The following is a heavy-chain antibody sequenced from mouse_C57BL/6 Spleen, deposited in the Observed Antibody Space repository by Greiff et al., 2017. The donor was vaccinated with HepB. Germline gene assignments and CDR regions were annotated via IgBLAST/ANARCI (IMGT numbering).Heavy chain of an antibody. Sequence: EVKLMESGGGLVKPGGSLKLSCAASGFTFSDYGMHWVRQAPEKGLEWVAYISSGSSTIYYADTVKGRFTISRDNAKNTLFLQMTSLRSEDTAVYYCANYGSSYGGFDVWGTGTTVTVSS. D-gene: IGHD1-1*01. V-gene: IGHV5-17*01. CDR3: ANYGSSYGGFDV. J-gene: IGHJ1*03. CDR1: GFTFSDYG. CDR2: ISSGSSTI.